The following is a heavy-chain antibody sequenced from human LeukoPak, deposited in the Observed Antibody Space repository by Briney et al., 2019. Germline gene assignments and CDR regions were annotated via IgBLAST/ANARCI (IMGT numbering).Heavy chain of an antibody. D-gene: IGHD1-14*01. CDR3: ARPSGGTPFKRFDY. V-gene: IGHV4-34*01. CDR1: GGSFSDYN. CDR2: IGHNGTT. J-gene: IGHJ4*02. Sequence: SETLSVTCAVYGGSFSDYNWTWIRQPPGKGLEWIGEIGHNGTTNYNPSLKGRVTISLDMSKNQFSLKLTSMTAADTAVYYCARPSGGTPFKRFDYWGEGTLVTVSS.